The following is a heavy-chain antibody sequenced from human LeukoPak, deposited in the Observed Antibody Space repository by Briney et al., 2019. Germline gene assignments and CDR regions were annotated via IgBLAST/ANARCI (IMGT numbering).Heavy chain of an antibody. CDR3: AKGTYYDSSGYDDY. CDR1: GFTFDDYA. J-gene: IGHJ4*02. V-gene: IGHV3-9*01. CDR2: ISWNSGSI. D-gene: IGHD3-22*01. Sequence: PGRSLRLSCAASGFTFDDYAMHWVRQAPGKGLEWVSGISWNSGSIGYADSVKGRFTISRDNSKNTLYLQMNSLRAEDTAVYYCAKGTYYDSSGYDDYWGQGTLVTVSS.